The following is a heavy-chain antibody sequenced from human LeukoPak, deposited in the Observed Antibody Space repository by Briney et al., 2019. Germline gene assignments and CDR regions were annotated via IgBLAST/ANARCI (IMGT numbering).Heavy chain of an antibody. J-gene: IGHJ6*02. CDR1: GGSISSGGYS. V-gene: IGHV4-30-2*01. Sequence: SQTLSLTCAVSGGSISSGGYSWNWIRQPPGKGLEWIGYIYHSESTYYNPSLKSRVTISVDWSKNQFSLKLSSVTAADTAVYYCARAVDGMDVWGQGTLVTVSS. CDR3: ARAVDGMDV. CDR2: IYHSEST.